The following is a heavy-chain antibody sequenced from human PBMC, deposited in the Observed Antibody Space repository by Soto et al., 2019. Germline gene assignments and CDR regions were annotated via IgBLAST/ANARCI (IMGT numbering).Heavy chain of an antibody. Sequence: QVQLQQSGPGLVKPSQTLSLTCAISGDSVSSNSAAWNWIRQSPSRGLEWLGRTYYRSKWYNDYAVSVKSRITINPDTSKNQFSLHLNSVTPEDTAVYYCARAGDSSGFFVHRALALGAFDIWGQGTMVTVSS. CDR1: GDSVSSNSAA. J-gene: IGHJ3*02. CDR3: ARAGDSSGFFVHRALALGAFDI. CDR2: TYYRSKWYN. V-gene: IGHV6-1*01. D-gene: IGHD3-22*01.